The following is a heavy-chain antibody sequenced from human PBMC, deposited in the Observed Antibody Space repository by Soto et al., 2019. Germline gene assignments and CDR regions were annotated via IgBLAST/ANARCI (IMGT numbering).Heavy chain of an antibody. V-gene: IGHV4-59*01. CDR1: GVSISSSD. D-gene: IGHD6-19*01. CDR2: VRYTGST. CDR3: GRSVAVSGAGIDF. Sequence: GTLSLTCSVSGVSISSSDWSWIRQSPGKGLEWVGYVRYTGSTNYNPYLRSGGRITVDTYKKNFSLILISVTAADTAVHFCGRSVAVSGAGIDFWGQGTQVTVSS. J-gene: IGHJ4*02.